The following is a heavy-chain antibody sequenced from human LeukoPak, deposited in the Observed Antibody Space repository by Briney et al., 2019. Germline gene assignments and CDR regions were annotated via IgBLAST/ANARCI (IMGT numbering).Heavy chain of an antibody. CDR3: ARERDDYGDSHYFDY. J-gene: IGHJ4*02. Sequence: ASVKVSCKASGYTFTGYYMHWVRQAPGQGLEWMGWINPNSGGTNYAQKFQGRVTMTRDTSISTAYMELSRLRSDDTAVYYCARERDDYGDSHYFDYWGQGTLVTVSS. CDR2: INPNSGGT. D-gene: IGHD4-17*01. CDR1: GYTFTGYY. V-gene: IGHV1-2*02.